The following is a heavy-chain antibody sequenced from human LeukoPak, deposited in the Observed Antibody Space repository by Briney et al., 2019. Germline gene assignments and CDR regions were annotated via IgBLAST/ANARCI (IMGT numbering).Heavy chain of an antibody. CDR2: INPNSGGT. CDR3: ARDPTLLYDSSGYSDY. Sequence: ASVKVSCKASGYTFTGYYMHWVRQAPGQGLEWMGWINPNSGGTNYAQKFQGRVTMTRDTSISTAYMELSRLRSDDTAVYYCARDPTLLYDSSGYSDYWGQGTLVTVSS. J-gene: IGHJ4*02. V-gene: IGHV1-2*02. D-gene: IGHD3-22*01. CDR1: GYTFTGYY.